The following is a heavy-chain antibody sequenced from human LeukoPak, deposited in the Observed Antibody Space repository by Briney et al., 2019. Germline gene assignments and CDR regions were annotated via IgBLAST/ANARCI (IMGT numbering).Heavy chain of an antibody. Sequence: GGSLRLSCAASGFTFSNYGMSWVRQAPGKGLEWVSSISGSGDSTYYADSVKGRFTISRDNSKNTLYLQMNSLRAGDTAIYHCAKAGNIRFDYWGQRTLVTVSS. J-gene: IGHJ4*02. D-gene: IGHD2/OR15-2a*01. CDR3: AKAGNIRFDY. CDR2: ISGSGDST. CDR1: GFTFSNYG. V-gene: IGHV3-23*01.